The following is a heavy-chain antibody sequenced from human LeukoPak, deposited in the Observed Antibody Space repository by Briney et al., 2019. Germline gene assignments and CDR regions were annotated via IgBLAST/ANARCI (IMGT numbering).Heavy chain of an antibody. CDR2: STDKLYSYTT. CDR3: VRAGGTRGYDI. V-gene: IGHV3-72*01. D-gene: IGHD2-15*01. J-gene: IGHJ3*02. CDR1: GFTFSDHR. Sequence: GGSLLLSCAVSGFTFSDHRMDWVRPVPGKGLQWVGRSTDKLYSYTTDYAASVKGRFTISRADSENSLYLQMNSLKTEDTAVYYCVRAGGTRGYDIWGQGTMVTVSS.